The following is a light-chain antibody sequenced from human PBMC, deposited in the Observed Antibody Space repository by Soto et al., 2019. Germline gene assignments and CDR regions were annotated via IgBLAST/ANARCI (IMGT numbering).Light chain of an antibody. Sequence: EIVLTQSPGTLSLSPGERATLSCRASQSVSSSYLAWYQQKPGQAPRLLIYGASSRDTGIPDRFSCSGSGKDFNLNISRLEPEDFAVYCCQQYFNSPHTFGNGTKVDIK. CDR2: GAS. CDR3: QQYFNSPHT. J-gene: IGKJ3*01. CDR1: QSVSSSY. V-gene: IGKV3-20*01.